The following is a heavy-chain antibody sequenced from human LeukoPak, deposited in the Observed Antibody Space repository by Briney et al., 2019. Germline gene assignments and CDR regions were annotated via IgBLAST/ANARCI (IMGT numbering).Heavy chain of an antibody. CDR2: INPNSGGT. CDR3: ARDEAYDSSGYLFQH. D-gene: IGHD3-22*01. V-gene: IGHV1-2*02. CDR1: GYTFTGYY. Sequence: GASVKVSCKASGYTFTGYYMHWVRQAPGQGLEWMGWINPNSGGTNYAQKFQGRVTMTRDTSISTAYMELSRLRSDDTAVYYCARDEAYDSSGYLFQHWGQGTLVTVSS. J-gene: IGHJ1*01.